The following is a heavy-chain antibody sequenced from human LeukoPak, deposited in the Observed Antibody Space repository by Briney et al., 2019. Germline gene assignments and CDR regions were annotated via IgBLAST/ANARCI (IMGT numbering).Heavy chain of an antibody. Sequence: SDTLSLTCCVYGGSFIGYYWSWIRQSPGKGLEWIGEISHRGMTNYNPSLKSRVTISVDTSKNQFSLKLNSVTAADTAVYYCARHARWLQGAFDIWGQGTMVTVSS. CDR1: GGSFIGYY. V-gene: IGHV4-34*01. D-gene: IGHD5-24*01. CDR2: ISHRGMT. J-gene: IGHJ3*02. CDR3: ARHARWLQGAFDI.